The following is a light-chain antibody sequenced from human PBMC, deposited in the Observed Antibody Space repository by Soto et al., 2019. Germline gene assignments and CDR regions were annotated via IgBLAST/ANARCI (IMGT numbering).Light chain of an antibody. CDR1: SGDVGGYNS. Sequence: QSVLTQPRSVSGSPGQSVTISCTGTSGDVGGYNSVSWFQQHPGKAPKLMIYDVTKRPSGVPDRFSGSKSGNTASLTTSGLQAEDEADYYCCSYAGSYNYVFGTGTKVTVL. V-gene: IGLV2-11*01. CDR2: DVT. CDR3: CSYAGSYNYV. J-gene: IGLJ1*01.